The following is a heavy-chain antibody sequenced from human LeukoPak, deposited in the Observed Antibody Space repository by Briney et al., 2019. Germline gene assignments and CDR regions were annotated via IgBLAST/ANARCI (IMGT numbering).Heavy chain of an antibody. Sequence: SETLSLTCAVYGGSFSGYYWSWIRQPPGKGLEWIGEINHSGSTNYNPSLKRRVTISVDTSKNQFSLKLSSVTAADTAVYYCARGRYYDFWSGYFYYYHYYMDVWGKGTTVTVSS. V-gene: IGHV4-34*01. CDR2: INHSGST. CDR3: ARGRYYDFWSGYFYYYHYYMDV. D-gene: IGHD3-3*01. J-gene: IGHJ6*03. CDR1: GGSFSGYY.